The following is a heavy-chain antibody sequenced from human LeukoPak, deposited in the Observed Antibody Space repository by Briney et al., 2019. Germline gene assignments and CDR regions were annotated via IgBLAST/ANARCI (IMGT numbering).Heavy chain of an antibody. CDR2: ISSSSSYR. V-gene: IGHV3-21*01. CDR1: GFTFSSYS. Sequence: PGGSLRLSCAASGFTFSSYSMNWVRQAPGKGLEWASSISSSSSYRYYADSVKGRFTISRDNAKNSLYLQMKSLRAEDTAVYYCARVYYYDSSGYLDYWGQGTLVTVSS. CDR3: ARVYYYDSSGYLDY. J-gene: IGHJ4*02. D-gene: IGHD3-22*01.